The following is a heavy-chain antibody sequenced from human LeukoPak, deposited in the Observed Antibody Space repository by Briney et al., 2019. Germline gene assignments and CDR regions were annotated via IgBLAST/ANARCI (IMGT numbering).Heavy chain of an antibody. Sequence: SETLSLTCAVSGGSISSGGYSWSWIRQPPGKGLEWIGYIYHSGSTYYNPSLKSRVTISVDRSKNQFSLKLSSVTAADTAVYYCARGWGYSYGYIEAFDIWGQGTMVTVSS. J-gene: IGHJ3*02. CDR1: GGSISSGGYS. D-gene: IGHD5-18*01. V-gene: IGHV4-30-2*01. CDR3: ARGWGYSYGYIEAFDI. CDR2: IYHSGST.